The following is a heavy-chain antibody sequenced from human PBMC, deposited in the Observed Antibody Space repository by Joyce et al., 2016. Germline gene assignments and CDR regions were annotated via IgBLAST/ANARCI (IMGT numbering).Heavy chain of an antibody. CDR3: ARAEYSSGTWAFDI. J-gene: IGHJ3*02. V-gene: IGHV1-69*06. CDR1: GGTFSSSA. Sequence: QVLLVQSGAEVKKPGSSVKVSCKASGGTFSSSAISWVRQATGQGLECMGGIIPVSPTTNYAQKFQGRVTITADNMELSSLRSDDTAVYYCARAEYSSGTWAFDIWGQGTMVTVSS. D-gene: IGHD6-19*01. CDR2: IIPVSPTT.